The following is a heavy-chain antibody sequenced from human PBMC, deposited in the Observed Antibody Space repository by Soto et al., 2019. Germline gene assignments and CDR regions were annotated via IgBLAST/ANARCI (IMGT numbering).Heavy chain of an antibody. J-gene: IGHJ3*02. CDR2: IYYGGNT. Sequence: QVQLQESGPGLVKPSETLSLTCTVSGGSISGYYWSWIRQPPGKGLGWIGYIYYGGNTNYSPSLKSRLTISVDTSKNQFSLRLSSVTAADTAVYYCARDGTSVTTGEAFDIWGQGTMVTVSS. CDR1: GGSISGYY. V-gene: IGHV4-59*01. CDR3: ARDGTSVTTGEAFDI. D-gene: IGHD4-17*01.